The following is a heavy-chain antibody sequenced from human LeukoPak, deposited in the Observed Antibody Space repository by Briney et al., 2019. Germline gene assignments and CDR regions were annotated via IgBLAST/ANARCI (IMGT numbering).Heavy chain of an antibody. D-gene: IGHD2-15*01. V-gene: IGHV3-21*01. Sequence: GGSLRLSCAASGFTFSSYSMNWVRQAPGKGLEWVSSISSSSSYIYYADSVKGRFTISRDNAKNSLYPQMNSLRAEDTAVYYCARGIWVVAATNDAFDIWGQGTMVTVSS. CDR2: ISSSSSYI. J-gene: IGHJ3*02. CDR1: GFTFSSYS. CDR3: ARGIWVVAATNDAFDI.